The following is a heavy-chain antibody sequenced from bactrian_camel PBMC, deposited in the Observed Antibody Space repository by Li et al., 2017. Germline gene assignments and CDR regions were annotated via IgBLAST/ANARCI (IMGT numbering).Heavy chain of an antibody. CDR2: IYIGGGTQ. D-gene: IGHD6*01. CDR3: ATPYSGAWSPNPNVRDFGH. CDR1: GFTHSRYY. J-gene: IGHJ6*01. Sequence: DVQLVESGGGSVQAGGSLRLSCSASGFTHSRYYMGWFRQSPGKEREEVATIYIGGGTQHYAASVKGRFTISRDNATNTLYLQMDSLKTEDTAVYSCATPYSGAWSPNPNVRDFGHWCQGTQVTVS. V-gene: IGHV3S31*01.